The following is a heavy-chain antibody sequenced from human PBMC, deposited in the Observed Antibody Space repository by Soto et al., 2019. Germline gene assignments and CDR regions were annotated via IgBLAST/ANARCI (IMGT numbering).Heavy chain of an antibody. CDR2: IYYSGST. Sequence: PSDTLSLTRTFSGGSISSAGQYWSWIRQRPGKGLEWIGYIYYSGSTYYNPSLKSRVTISVDTSKNQFSLKLSSVTAADTAVYYCARAPARYSGYETLGYFDYWGQGNMVPGSS. J-gene: IGHJ4*02. D-gene: IGHD5-12*01. V-gene: IGHV4-30-4*02. CDR1: GGSISSAGQY. CDR3: ARAPARYSGYETLGYFDY.